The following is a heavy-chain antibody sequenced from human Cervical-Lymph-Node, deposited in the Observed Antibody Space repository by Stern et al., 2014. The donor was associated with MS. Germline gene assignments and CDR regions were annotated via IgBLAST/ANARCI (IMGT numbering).Heavy chain of an antibody. J-gene: IGHJ4*02. Sequence: EVQLVESGGGLVKPGGSLRLSCAASGFTFSSYSMNWVRQAPGKGLEWVASISSGGIYIYYADSLKGRFTIARDNAKNSLYLQMNSRRAEDTAVYYCARGRGGNYRYYFDYWGQGTLVTVSS. CDR3: ARGRGGNYRYYFDY. CDR1: GFTFSSYS. CDR2: ISSGGIYI. V-gene: IGHV3-21*01. D-gene: IGHD4-23*01.